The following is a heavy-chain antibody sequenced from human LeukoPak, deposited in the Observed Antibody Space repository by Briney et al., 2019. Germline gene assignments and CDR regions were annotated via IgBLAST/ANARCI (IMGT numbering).Heavy chain of an antibody. Sequence: SETLSLTCAVYGGSFSGYYWSWIRQPPGKGLEWIGEINHSGSTNYNPSLKSRVTISVDTSKNQFSLKLSSVTAADTAVYYCARVGDDYVWGSYRPQYYFDYWGQGTLVTVSS. CDR3: ARVGDDYVWGSYRPQYYFDY. CDR1: GGSFSGYY. D-gene: IGHD3-16*02. CDR2: INHSGST. J-gene: IGHJ4*02. V-gene: IGHV4-34*01.